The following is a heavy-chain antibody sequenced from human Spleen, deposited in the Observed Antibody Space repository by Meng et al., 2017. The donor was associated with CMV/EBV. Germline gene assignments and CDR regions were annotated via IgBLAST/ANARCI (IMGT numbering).Heavy chain of an antibody. Sequence: KQWGGMFLQHSGALLPPCDFVGWFFSASSWSWIRQPPGKGLGWIGYIYYSGSTHYNPSLKSRVTISVDTSKNQFSLKVSSVTAADTAVYYCARQATGYCSGGSCYSGSIFDYWGQGTLVTVSS. J-gene: IGHJ4*02. CDR2: IYYSGST. CDR1: GWFFSASS. V-gene: IGHV4-34*01. CDR3: ARQATGYCSGGSCYSGSIFDY. D-gene: IGHD2-15*01.